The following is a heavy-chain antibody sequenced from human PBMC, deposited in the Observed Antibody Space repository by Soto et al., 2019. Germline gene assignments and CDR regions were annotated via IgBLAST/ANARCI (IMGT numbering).Heavy chain of an antibody. D-gene: IGHD3-16*01. CDR3: AREGYDYIWGSYAVVAGTYYFDY. Sequence: GASVKVSCKASGYTFTSYGISWVRQAPGQGLEWMGWISAYNGNTNYAQKLQGRVTMTTDTSTSTAYMELRSLRSDDTAVYYCAREGYDYIWGSYAVVAGTYYFDYWRQGTLVTVSS. J-gene: IGHJ4*02. V-gene: IGHV1-18*01. CDR2: ISAYNGNT. CDR1: GYTFTSYG.